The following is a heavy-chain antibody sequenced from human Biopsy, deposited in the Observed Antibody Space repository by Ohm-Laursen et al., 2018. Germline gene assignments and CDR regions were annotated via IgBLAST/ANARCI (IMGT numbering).Heavy chain of an antibody. V-gene: IGHV1-24*01. CDR1: GYTLVELS. CDR2: SDPEDGQT. Sequence: GASVKVSCKLSGYTLVELSMHWVRQAPGKGLEWMGMSDPEDGQTIYAQNFQGRLTMTDDTSTDTAYMELSSLRSDDTAVYFCATDMGGREIPNYYAFDLWGQGTKVTVSS. CDR3: ATDMGGREIPNYYAFDL. D-gene: IGHD3-22*01. J-gene: IGHJ3*01.